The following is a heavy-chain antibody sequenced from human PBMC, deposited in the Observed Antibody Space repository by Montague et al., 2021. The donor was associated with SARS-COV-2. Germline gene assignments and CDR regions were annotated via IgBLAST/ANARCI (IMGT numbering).Heavy chain of an antibody. Sequence: SETLSLTCTVYRGSFSGYYWTWIRQPPGKGLEWIGEINYSGGVNXXPSLKSRGTISVDTSKNHFSLKLRSVTAADTAIYYCARGCCSSTACYRSFHYWGQGTLVAVSS. J-gene: IGHJ4*02. CDR2: INYSGGV. CDR3: ARGCCSSTACYRSFHY. V-gene: IGHV4-34*01. D-gene: IGHD2-2*01. CDR1: RGSFSGYY.